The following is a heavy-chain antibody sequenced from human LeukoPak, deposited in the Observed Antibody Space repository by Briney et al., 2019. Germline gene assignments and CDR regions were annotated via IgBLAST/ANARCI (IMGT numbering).Heavy chain of an antibody. J-gene: IGHJ6*04. Sequence: SVKVSCKASGGTFSSYAISWVRQAPGQGLEWMGGIIPIFGTANYAQKFQGRVTITADKSTSTACMELSSLRSEDTAVYYCARAEVLYNWNDVPYGMDVWGKGTTVTVSS. CDR3: ARAEVLYNWNDVPYGMDV. D-gene: IGHD1-1*01. CDR1: GGTFSSYA. CDR2: IIPIFGTA. V-gene: IGHV1-69*06.